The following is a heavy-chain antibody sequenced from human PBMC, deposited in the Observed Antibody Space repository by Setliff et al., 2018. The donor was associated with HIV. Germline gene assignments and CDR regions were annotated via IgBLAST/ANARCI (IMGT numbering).Heavy chain of an antibody. J-gene: IGHJ5*02. CDR2: INHSGST. V-gene: IGHV4-34*01. D-gene: IGHD3-3*01. CDR3: ATILVYGVYKWFNP. Sequence: SETLSLTCAVYGGSFSGYYWSWIRQPPGKGLEWIGEINHSGSTNYNPSLKSRVTIFVDTSKNQFSLHLNSVTAADTAVYYCATILVYGVYKWFNPWGQGTLVTVSS. CDR1: GGSFSGYY.